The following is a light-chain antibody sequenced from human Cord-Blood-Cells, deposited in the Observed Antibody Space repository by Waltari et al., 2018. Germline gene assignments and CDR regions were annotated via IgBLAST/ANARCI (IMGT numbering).Light chain of an antibody. CDR1: SSDVGGYNY. Sequence: QSALTQPASVSGSPGQSITISCTGPSSDVGGYNYVSWYQQHPGKAPKLMIYDVSQRPSGVSNRFSGSKSGNTASLTISGLQAEDEADYYCSSYTSSSTGVFGGGTKLTVL. J-gene: IGLJ3*02. CDR2: DVS. CDR3: SSYTSSSTGV. V-gene: IGLV2-14*01.